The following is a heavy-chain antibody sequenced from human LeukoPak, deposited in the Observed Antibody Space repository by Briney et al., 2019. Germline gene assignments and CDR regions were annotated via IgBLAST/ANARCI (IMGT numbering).Heavy chain of an antibody. J-gene: IGHJ4*02. V-gene: IGHV1-2*06. CDR2: INPNSGGT. Sequence: ASVKVSCKASGYTFTGYYMHWVQQAPGQGLEWMGRINPNSGGTNHAQKFQGRVTMTRDTSISTAYMELSRLRSDDTAVYYCARALGYYSSYCGYWGQGTLVTVPS. CDR1: GYTFTGYY. D-gene: IGHD3-22*01. CDR3: ARALGYYSSYCGY.